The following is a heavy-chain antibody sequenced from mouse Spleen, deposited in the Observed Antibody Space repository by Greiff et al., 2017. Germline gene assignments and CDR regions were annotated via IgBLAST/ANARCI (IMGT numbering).Heavy chain of an antibody. CDR1: GYSITSDYA. D-gene: IGHD2-14*01. CDR2: ISYSGST. V-gene: IGHV3-2*02. CDR3: ARDYRYSYWYFDV. Sequence: EVKLMESGPGLVKPSQSLSLTCTVTGYSITSDYAWNWIRQFPGNKLEWMGYISYSGSTSYNPSLKSRISITRDTSKNQFFLQLNSVTTEDTATYYCARDYRYSYWYFDVWGAGTTVTVSS. J-gene: IGHJ1*01.